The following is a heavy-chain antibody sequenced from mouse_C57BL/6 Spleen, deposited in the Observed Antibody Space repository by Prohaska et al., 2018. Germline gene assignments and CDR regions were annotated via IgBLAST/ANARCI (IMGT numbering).Heavy chain of an antibody. Sequence: DVQLQESGPGLVKPSQSLSLTCSVTGYSITRGYYWNWIRQFPGNQLEWMGYISYDGRNNYNPSLKHRISITRDASKHHFFLKLNSVTTEDTATYFCARRFAYWCQGGLVTVSA. J-gene: IGHJ3*01. CDR2: ISYDGRN. CDR3: ARRFAY. V-gene: IGHV3-6*01. CDR1: GYSITRGYY.